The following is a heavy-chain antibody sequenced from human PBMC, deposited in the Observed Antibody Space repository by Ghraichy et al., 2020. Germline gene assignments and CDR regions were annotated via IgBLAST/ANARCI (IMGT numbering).Heavy chain of an antibody. J-gene: IGHJ6*02. CDR3: AREPKPRLLWFGDRLGGMDV. CDR2: IKQDGSEK. D-gene: IGHD3-10*01. V-gene: IGHV3-7*03. Sequence: GGSLRLSCAASGFTFSSYWMSWVRQAPGKGLEWVANIKQDGSEKYYVDSVKGRFTISRDNAKNSLYLQMNSLRAEDTAVYYCAREPKPRLLWFGDRLGGMDVWGQGTTVTVSS. CDR1: GFTFSSYW.